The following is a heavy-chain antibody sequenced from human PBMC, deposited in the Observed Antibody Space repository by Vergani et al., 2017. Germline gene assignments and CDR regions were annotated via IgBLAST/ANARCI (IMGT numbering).Heavy chain of an antibody. CDR1: GFTFDDYA. D-gene: IGHD4-17*01. CDR2: ISWNSGST. Sequence: EVQLVESGGGLVQPGRSLRLSCAASGFTFDDYAMHWVRQAPGKGLEWVSGISWNSGSTGYADSVKGRFTISRDNAKNSLYLQMNSLRAEDTAVYYCAKSLNDYGDYVAFDYWGQGTLVTVSS. V-gene: IGHV3-9*01. J-gene: IGHJ4*02. CDR3: AKSLNDYGDYVAFDY.